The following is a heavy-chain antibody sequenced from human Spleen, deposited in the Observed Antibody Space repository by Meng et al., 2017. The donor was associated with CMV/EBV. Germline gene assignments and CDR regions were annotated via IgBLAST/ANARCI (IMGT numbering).Heavy chain of an antibody. Sequence: GESLKISCVASGFTFSNYAMAWVRQVPGKGLDWVSGISGSTYYADSVKGRFTIWRDNSKNTLFLQMNSLGAEDTALYYCAKDYCTSDRCYMRGFDPWGQGTLVTVSS. V-gene: IGHV3-23*01. J-gene: IGHJ5*02. D-gene: IGHD2-2*02. CDR2: ISGST. CDR3: AKDYCTSDRCYMRGFDP. CDR1: GFTFSNYA.